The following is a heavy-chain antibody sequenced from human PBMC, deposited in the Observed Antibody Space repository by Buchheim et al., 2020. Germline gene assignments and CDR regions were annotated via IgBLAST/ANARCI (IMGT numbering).Heavy chain of an antibody. D-gene: IGHD6-6*01. CDR1: GGSISSGGYY. V-gene: IGHV4-31*03. CDR2: IYYSGST. Sequence: QVQLQESGPGLVKPSQTLSLTCTVSGGSISSGGYYWSWTRQHPGKGLEWIGYIYYSGSTYYNPSLKSRVTISVDTPTNQFSLKLSSVTAAHTAVYYCARDGIAARPPFYGMDVWGQGTT. CDR3: ARDGIAARPPFYGMDV. J-gene: IGHJ6*02.